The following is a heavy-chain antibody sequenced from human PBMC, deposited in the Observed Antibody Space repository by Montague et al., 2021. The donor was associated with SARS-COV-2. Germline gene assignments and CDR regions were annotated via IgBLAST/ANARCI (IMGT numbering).Heavy chain of an antibody. V-gene: IGHV3-48*02. CDR1: GFTFSDHS. CDR2: ISTSGEIK. CDR3: ARDALAASGSFDY. D-gene: IGHD6-13*01. J-gene: IGHJ4*02. Sequence: SLRLSCAASGFTFSDHSMNWVRQAPGKGLQWVSHISTSGEIKYYADSVKGRFSISRDNAEKAVSLQMNSLRDDDTAIYYCARDALAASGSFDYWGPGILVTVPS.